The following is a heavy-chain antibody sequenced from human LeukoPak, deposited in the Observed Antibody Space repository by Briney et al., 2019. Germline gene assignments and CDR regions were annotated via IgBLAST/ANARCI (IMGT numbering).Heavy chain of an antibody. CDR1: GGSISSGGYY. Sequence: SQTLSLTCTVSGGSISSGGYYWSWIRQHPGKGLEWIGYIYYSGSTYYNPSLKSRVTISVDTSKNQFSLKLSSVTAADTAVYYCARDQGFEPSFDYWGQGTLATVSS. CDR3: ARDQGFEPSFDY. J-gene: IGHJ4*02. CDR2: IYYSGST. V-gene: IGHV4-31*03. D-gene: IGHD1-14*01.